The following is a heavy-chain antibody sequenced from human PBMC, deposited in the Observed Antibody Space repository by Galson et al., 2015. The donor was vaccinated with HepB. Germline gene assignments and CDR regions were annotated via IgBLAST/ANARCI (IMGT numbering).Heavy chain of an antibody. V-gene: IGHV3-23*01. D-gene: IGHD5-18*01. J-gene: IGHJ4*02. CDR1: GFTFSSYA. CDR3: ARDHSYGYYFDY. CDR2: ISGSGGST. Sequence: SLRLSCAASGFTFSSYAMSWVRQAPGKGLEWVSAISGSGGSTYYADSVKGRFTISRDNSKNTLYLQMNSLRAEDTAVYYCARDHSYGYYFDYWGQGTLVTVSS.